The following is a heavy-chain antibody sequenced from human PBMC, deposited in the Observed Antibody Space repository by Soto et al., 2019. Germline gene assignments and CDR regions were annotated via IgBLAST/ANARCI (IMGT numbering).Heavy chain of an antibody. CDR2: IYSGGST. Sequence: GGSLRLSCAASGFTVSSNYMSWVRQAPGKGLEWVSVIYSGGSTYYADSVKGRFTISRDNSKNTLYLQMNSLRAEDTAVYYCARDDRKYYYDSSGPWSAFDIWGQGTMVTVSS. J-gene: IGHJ3*02. CDR3: ARDDRKYYYDSSGPWSAFDI. D-gene: IGHD3-22*01. CDR1: GFTVSSNY. V-gene: IGHV3-53*01.